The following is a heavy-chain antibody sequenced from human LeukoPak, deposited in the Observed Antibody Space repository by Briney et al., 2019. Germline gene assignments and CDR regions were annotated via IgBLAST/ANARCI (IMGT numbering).Heavy chain of an antibody. CDR3: ARGRLVVVGATPPQYYYMDV. CDR2: IYTSGST. CDR1: GGSISNYY. Sequence: SETLSLTCTVSGGSISNYYWSWIRQPAGKGLEWIGRIYTSGSTNYSPSLKSRVTISVDKSKNQSSLRLNSVTAADTAIYYCARGRLVVVGATPPQYYYMDVWGKGATVTVSS. V-gene: IGHV4-4*07. J-gene: IGHJ6*03. D-gene: IGHD2-15*01.